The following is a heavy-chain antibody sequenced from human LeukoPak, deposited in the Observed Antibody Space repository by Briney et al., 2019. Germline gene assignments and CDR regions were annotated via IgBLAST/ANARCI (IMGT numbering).Heavy chain of an antibody. CDR2: LSYDGTDW. J-gene: IGHJ4*02. V-gene: IGHV3-30*04. CDR1: GFTFTTDP. D-gene: IGHD6-19*01. CDR3: ARGTPAVAGIDY. Sequence: GGSLRLSCAPSGFTFTTDPMQWVRETPGKGLEWLGVLSYDGTDWYYADSVRGRFTISRDNSKKTLYLQINSLTREDTAVYYCARGTPAVAGIDYWGLGTLVTVSS.